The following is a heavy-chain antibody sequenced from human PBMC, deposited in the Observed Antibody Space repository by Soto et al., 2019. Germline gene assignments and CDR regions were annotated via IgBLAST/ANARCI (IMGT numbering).Heavy chain of an antibody. J-gene: IGHJ4*02. CDR2: ISGSDGKT. V-gene: IGHV3-23*01. Sequence: ETLSLTCAVSGYSISSGYYWAWVRQAPGKGLEWVSTISGSDGKTFYADSVKGRFSISRDTSQSTLYLQMNSLRADDTAMYYCARWSYLDYWGQGTRVTVSS. CDR3: ARWSYLDY. CDR1: GYSISSGYY. D-gene: IGHD3-3*01.